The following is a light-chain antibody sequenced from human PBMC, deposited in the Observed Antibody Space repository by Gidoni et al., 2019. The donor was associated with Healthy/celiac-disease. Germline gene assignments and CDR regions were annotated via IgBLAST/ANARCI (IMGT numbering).Light chain of an antibody. CDR1: SSDVGGYNY. Sequence: QSALTQPASVSGSPRQSITISCTGTSSDVGGYNYVSWYQQHPGKAPKLMIYEVSNRPSGVPDRFSGSKSGNTASLTISGLQAEDEADYYCSSYTSSSTLLFGGGTKLTVL. V-gene: IGLV2-14*01. CDR3: SSYTSSSTLL. CDR2: EVS. J-gene: IGLJ2*01.